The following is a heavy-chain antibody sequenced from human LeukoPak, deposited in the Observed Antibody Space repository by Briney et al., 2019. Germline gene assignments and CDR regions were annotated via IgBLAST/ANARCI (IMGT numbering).Heavy chain of an antibody. V-gene: IGHV4-39*01. D-gene: IGHD1-26*01. CDR1: GGSVGTSNYY. CDR2: IYYTGSD. J-gene: IGHJ4*02. Sequence: SETLSLTCTASGGSVGTSNYYWAWIRQPPGKGLEWIGNIYYTGSDYYNPSLKGRVTISLDPSKNEFSLTLKSVTAADTAVYYCARHDRNSGRYNDFDYWGQGTLITVSS. CDR3: ARHDRNSGRYNDFDY.